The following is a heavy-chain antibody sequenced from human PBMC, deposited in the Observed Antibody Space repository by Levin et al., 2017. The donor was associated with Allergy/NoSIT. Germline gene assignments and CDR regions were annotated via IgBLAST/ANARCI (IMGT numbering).Heavy chain of an antibody. D-gene: IGHD6-6*01. CDR3: ARIRWSSSAYYMDV. J-gene: IGHJ6*03. CDR1: GFTFSSSS. Sequence: LSLTCAASGFTFSSSSMNWVRQAPGKGLEWVSYISSSSSTIYYADSVKGRFTISRDNAKNSLYLQMNSLRDEDTAVYYCARIRWSSSAYYMDVWGKGTTVTVSS. CDR2: ISSSSSTI. V-gene: IGHV3-48*02.